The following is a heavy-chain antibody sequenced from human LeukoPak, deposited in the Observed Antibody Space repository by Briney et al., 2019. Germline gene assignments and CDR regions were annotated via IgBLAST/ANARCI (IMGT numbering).Heavy chain of an antibody. J-gene: IGHJ5*02. Sequence: SETLSLTCAVYGGSFSGYYWSWIRQPPGKGLEWIGEINHSGSTNYNPSLKSRVTISVDTSKNQSSLKLSSVTAAGTAVYYCARRIYYGSGSYYNWFDPWGQGTLVTVSS. CDR3: ARRIYYGSGSYYNWFDP. CDR2: INHSGST. D-gene: IGHD3-10*01. V-gene: IGHV4-34*01. CDR1: GGSFSGYY.